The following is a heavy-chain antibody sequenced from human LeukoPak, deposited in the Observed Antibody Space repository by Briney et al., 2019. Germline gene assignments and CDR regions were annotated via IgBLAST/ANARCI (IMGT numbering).Heavy chain of an antibody. CDR1: GGSFSGYY. D-gene: IGHD2-2*03. V-gene: IGHV4-34*01. J-gene: IGHJ6*04. Sequence: SETLSLTCAVYGGSFSGYYWSWIRQPPGKGLEWIGEINHSGSTNYNPSLKSRVTISVDTSKNQFSLKLSSVTAADTAVSPSPLDYYYYGMDVWGKGTTVTVSS. CDR2: INHSGST. CDR3: PLDYYYYGMDV.